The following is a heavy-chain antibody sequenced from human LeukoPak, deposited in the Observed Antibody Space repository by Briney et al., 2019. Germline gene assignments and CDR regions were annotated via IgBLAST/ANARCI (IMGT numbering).Heavy chain of an antibody. CDR1: GYTFTNYY. CDR3: ARDLYYYDSSGYYGTYFDY. CDR2: INPSGGST. D-gene: IGHD3-22*01. Sequence: ASVKVSCKASGYTFTNYYMHWVRQAPGQGLEWMGIINPSGGSTSYAQKFQGRVTMTRDTSTSTVYMELSSLRSEDTAVYYCARDLYYYDSSGYYGTYFDYWGQGTLVTVSS. V-gene: IGHV1-46*01. J-gene: IGHJ4*02.